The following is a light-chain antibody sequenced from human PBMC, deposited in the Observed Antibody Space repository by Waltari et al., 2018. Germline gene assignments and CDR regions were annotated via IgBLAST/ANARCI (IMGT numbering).Light chain of an antibody. V-gene: IGLV3-21*01. CDR1: NIGSKR. J-gene: IGLJ1*01. CDR3: QVWDSSSDHSYV. CDR2: YDS. Sequence: SYVLTQPPSESVAPGTTARITCGGNNIGSKRVHWYQQKPGQAPVMVIYYDSDRPSGIPERFSGSNSGSTATLTISRVEAGDEADYYCQVWDSSSDHSYVFGTGTKVTVL.